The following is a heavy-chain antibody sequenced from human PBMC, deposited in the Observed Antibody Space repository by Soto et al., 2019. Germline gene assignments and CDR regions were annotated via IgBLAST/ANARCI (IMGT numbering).Heavy chain of an antibody. J-gene: IGHJ4*02. Sequence: GGSLRLSCAASGFTFSSYGMHWVRQAPGKGLEWVAVISYDGSNKYYADSVKGRFTISRDNSKNTLYLQMNSLRAEDTAVYYCAKDGYDFWSGYWNPTGYYFDYWGQGTLVTVSS. V-gene: IGHV3-30*18. CDR3: AKDGYDFWSGYWNPTGYYFDY. CDR2: ISYDGSNK. D-gene: IGHD3-3*01. CDR1: GFTFSSYG.